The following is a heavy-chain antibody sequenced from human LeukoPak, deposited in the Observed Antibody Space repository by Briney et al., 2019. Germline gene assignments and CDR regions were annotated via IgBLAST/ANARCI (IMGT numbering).Heavy chain of an antibody. D-gene: IGHD3-3*01. Sequence: GGSLRPSCAASGFTFSSYAMSWVRQAPGKGLEWVSAISGSGGSTYYADSVKGRFTISRGNSKNTLYLQMNSLRAEDTAVYYCAKPITISLFDYWGQGTLVTVSS. CDR2: ISGSGGST. CDR1: GFTFSSYA. V-gene: IGHV3-23*01. CDR3: AKPITISLFDY. J-gene: IGHJ4*02.